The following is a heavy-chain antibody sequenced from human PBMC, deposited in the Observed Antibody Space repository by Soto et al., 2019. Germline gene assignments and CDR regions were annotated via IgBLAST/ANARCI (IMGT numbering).Heavy chain of an antibody. Sequence: PGGSLRLSCAASGFTFSSYSMNWVRQAPGKGLEWVAVISSNRSNKYYADSVKGRFTISRDNSKNTLYLQMNSLRAEDTAVYYSARDLAAAGPPCFDYWGQGTLVTVSS. V-gene: IGHV3-33*01. J-gene: IGHJ4*02. D-gene: IGHD6-13*01. CDR3: ARDLAAAGPPCFDY. CDR2: ISSNRSNK. CDR1: GFTFSSYS.